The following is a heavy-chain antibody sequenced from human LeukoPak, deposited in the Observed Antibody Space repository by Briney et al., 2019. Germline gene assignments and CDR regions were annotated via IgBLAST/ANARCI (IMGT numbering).Heavy chain of an antibody. D-gene: IGHD6-19*01. J-gene: IGHJ4*02. Sequence: GGSLRLSCAASGLSFSNYDMHWVRQPPGKGLEWVALISSDGSNNNYADSVRGRFNISRDNSKNTLYLEVNSLRVEDTGVYYCAKEQWLINSFDNWGQGTLVTVSS. CDR3: AKEQWLINSFDN. CDR1: GLSFSNYD. V-gene: IGHV3-30*18. CDR2: ISSDGSNN.